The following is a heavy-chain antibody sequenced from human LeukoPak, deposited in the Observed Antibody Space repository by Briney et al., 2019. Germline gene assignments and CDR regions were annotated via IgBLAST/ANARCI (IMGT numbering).Heavy chain of an antibody. V-gene: IGHV4-4*09. CDR1: LGSISSYF. CDR3: ARSGYSNGIDY. D-gene: IGHD5-18*01. Sequence: PSEGLSVTCMDSLGSISSYFWSWMRPTPRKGVGGIGYIYTRGSTNYNPSLKSRVTISVDTTKHQFSLKLSSVTAADTAVYYCARSGYSNGIDYWGQGTLVTVSS. J-gene: IGHJ4*02. CDR2: IYTRGST.